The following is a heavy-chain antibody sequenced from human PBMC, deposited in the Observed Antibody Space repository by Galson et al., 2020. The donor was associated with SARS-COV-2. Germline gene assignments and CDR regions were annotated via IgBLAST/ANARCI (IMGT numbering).Heavy chain of an antibody. V-gene: IGHV3-9*01. D-gene: IGHD3-22*01. CDR1: GFTFDDYA. Sequence: SLKISCAASGFTFDDYAMHWVRQAPGKGLEWVSGISWNSGSIGYADSVKGRFTISRDNAKNSLYLQMNSLRAEDTALYYCAKIGSPYYYDSSGTNYGMDVWGQGTTVTVSS. CDR2: ISWNSGSI. J-gene: IGHJ6*02. CDR3: AKIGSPYYYDSSGTNYGMDV.